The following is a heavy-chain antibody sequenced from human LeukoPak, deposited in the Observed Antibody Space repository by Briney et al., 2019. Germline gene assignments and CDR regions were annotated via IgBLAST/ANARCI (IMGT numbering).Heavy chain of an antibody. Sequence: GGSLRLSCAASGFTVSSNYMSWVRQAPGKGLEWVSVIYSGGSTYYADSVKGRFTISRDNSKNTLYLQMNGLRAEDTAVYYCARGPPGIAAAGPYGDYWGQGTLVTVSS. CDR1: GFTVSSNY. CDR2: IYSGGST. J-gene: IGHJ4*02. CDR3: ARGPPGIAAAGPYGDY. D-gene: IGHD6-13*01. V-gene: IGHV3-66*01.